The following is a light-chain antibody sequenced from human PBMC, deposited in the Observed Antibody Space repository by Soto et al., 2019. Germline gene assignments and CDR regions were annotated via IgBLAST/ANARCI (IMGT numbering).Light chain of an antibody. CDR2: AND. CDR3: ASWDDRLKGVL. CDR1: NSNVGSNT. J-gene: IGLJ2*01. V-gene: IGLV1-44*01. Sequence: QSVLTQPPSASGTPGQRVTVSCSGSNSNVGSNTVNWYRHLPGTAPKLLIYANDQRPSGVPDRVSGSKSGTSAFLAISGLQSEDEAVYYCASWDDRLKGVLFGGGTKVTVL.